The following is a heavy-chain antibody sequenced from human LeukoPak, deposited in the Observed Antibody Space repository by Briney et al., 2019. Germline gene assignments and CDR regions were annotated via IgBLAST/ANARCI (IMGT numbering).Heavy chain of an antibody. Sequence: GGSLRLSCTASGFTFSSYAMSWVRQVPGKGLEWVSAISGSGGSTYYADSVKGRFTISRDNSKNTLYLQMNSLRAEDTAVYYCAKDQSTGTYYYYYYYMDVWGKGTTVTVSS. CDR3: AKDQSTGTYYYYYYYMDV. J-gene: IGHJ6*03. D-gene: IGHD7-27*01. CDR2: ISGSGGST. V-gene: IGHV3-23*01. CDR1: GFTFSSYA.